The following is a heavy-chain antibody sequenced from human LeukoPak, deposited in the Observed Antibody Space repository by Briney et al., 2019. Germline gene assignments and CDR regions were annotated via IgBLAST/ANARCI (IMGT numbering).Heavy chain of an antibody. CDR1: GFTFSSYS. CDR3: ARVMGGYGDPIDY. V-gene: IGHV3-48*04. D-gene: IGHD4-17*01. J-gene: IGHJ4*02. Sequence: PGGSLRLSFAASGFTFSSYSMNWVRQAPGKGLEWVSYISSSSSTIYYADSVKGRFTISRDNAKNSLYLQMNSLRAEDTAVYYCARVMGGYGDPIDYWGQGTLVTVSS. CDR2: ISSSSSTI.